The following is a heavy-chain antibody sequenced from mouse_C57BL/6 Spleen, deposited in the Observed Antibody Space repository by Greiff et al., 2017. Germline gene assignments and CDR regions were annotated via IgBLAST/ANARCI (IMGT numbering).Heavy chain of an antibody. D-gene: IGHD2-1*01. CDR1: GYTFTSYW. CDR3: ARSGNYLYYAMDY. Sequence: VQLQQPGAELVKPGASVKLSCKASGYTFTSYWVQWVKQRPGQGLEWIGEIDPSDSYTNYNQKFKGKATLTVDTSSSTAYMQLSSLTSEDSAVYYCARSGNYLYYAMDYWGQGTSVTVSS. CDR2: IDPSDSYT. J-gene: IGHJ4*01. V-gene: IGHV1-50*01.